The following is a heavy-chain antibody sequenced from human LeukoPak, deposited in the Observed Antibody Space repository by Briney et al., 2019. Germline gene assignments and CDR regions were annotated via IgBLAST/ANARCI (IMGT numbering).Heavy chain of an antibody. CDR1: GGSFSGYY. CDR2: INHSGST. Sequence: NTSETLSLTCAVYGGSFSGYYWSWIRQPPGKGLEWIGEINHSGSTDYNPSLKSRVTISIDTSKNQFSLKLSSVTAADTAVYYCARVLGRYYYGSGEDYWGQGTLVTVSS. J-gene: IGHJ4*02. V-gene: IGHV4-34*01. CDR3: ARVLGRYYYGSGEDY. D-gene: IGHD3-10*01.